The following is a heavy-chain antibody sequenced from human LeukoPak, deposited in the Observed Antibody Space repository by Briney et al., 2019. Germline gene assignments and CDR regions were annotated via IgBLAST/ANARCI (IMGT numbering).Heavy chain of an antibody. CDR1: GYSFTSYW. Sequence: GEALKISCKGSGYSFTSYWIGWVRQVPGKGLEWMGIIYPGDSDTRYSPSFQGQVTISADKSISTAYLQWSSLKASDTAKYYCARHDVETGTNPFDYWGQGTLVTVSS. D-gene: IGHD5-24*01. J-gene: IGHJ4*02. V-gene: IGHV5-51*01. CDR3: ARHDVETGTNPFDY. CDR2: IYPGDSDT.